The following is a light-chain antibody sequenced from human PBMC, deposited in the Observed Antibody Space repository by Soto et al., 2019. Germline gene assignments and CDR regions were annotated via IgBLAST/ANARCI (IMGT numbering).Light chain of an antibody. CDR3: QQYASSPAT. V-gene: IGKV3-20*01. J-gene: IGKJ1*01. CDR1: QTVVRSY. CDR2: DAS. Sequence: EIVLTQSPGTLSLSPGERATLSCRASQTVVRSYLAWHQQKPGQAPRILIYDASSRPADIPDRFSGSGSGTDFTLSISRLEPEDFAVFFCQQYASSPATFGQGTKVEI.